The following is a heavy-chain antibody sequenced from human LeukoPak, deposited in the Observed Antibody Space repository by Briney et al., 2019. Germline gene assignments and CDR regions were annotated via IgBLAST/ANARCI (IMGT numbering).Heavy chain of an antibody. J-gene: IGHJ6*02. CDR3: ARHGNQRFLEWFSAYGMDV. CDR2: IDPNSGVT. V-gene: IGHV1-2*06. Sequence: ASVKVSCKASEYTFTGYYMHWVRQAPGQGLEWMGRIDPNSGVTFYAQKFQGRVTMARDTSISTAYMELSRLRSDDTAVYYCARHGNQRFLEWFSAYGMDVWGQGTTVTVSS. CDR1: EYTFTGYY. D-gene: IGHD3-3*01.